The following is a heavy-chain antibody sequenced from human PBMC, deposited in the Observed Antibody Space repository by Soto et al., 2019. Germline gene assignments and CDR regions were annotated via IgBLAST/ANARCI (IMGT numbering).Heavy chain of an antibody. CDR2: VSIGGST. J-gene: IGHJ4*02. V-gene: IGHV3-23*01. CDR1: GLTFSSYA. D-gene: IGHD2-15*01. CDR3: AKRRGAGGHFDY. Sequence: DVQLLESGGGLVQPEGSLRPSCAASGLTFSSYAMGWVRQGPGKGLEWVAVVSIGGSTHYADSVRGRFTISRDNSKNTLSLQMNSLTAEDTAVYFCAKRRGAGGHFDYWGQGALVTVSS.